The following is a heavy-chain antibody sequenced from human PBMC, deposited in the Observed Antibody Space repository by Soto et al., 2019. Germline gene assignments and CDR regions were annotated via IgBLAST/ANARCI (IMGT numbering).Heavy chain of an antibody. CDR3: ARTSGYSFFDY. CDR1: GYTFTTYA. CDR2: INAGNGNT. J-gene: IGHJ4*02. Sequence: QVQLVQSGAEVKKPGASVKVSCKASGYTFTTYAMHWVRQAPGQRLEWMGWINAGNGNTKYSQKFQGRVTITRDTSASTAYMEQSSLRSEDTAVYYCARTSGYSFFDYWGQGTLVTVSS. V-gene: IGHV1-3*01. D-gene: IGHD3-3*01.